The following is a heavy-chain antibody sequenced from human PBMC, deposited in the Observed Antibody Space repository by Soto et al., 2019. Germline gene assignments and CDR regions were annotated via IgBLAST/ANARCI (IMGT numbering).Heavy chain of an antibody. CDR2: INAGNGNT. V-gene: IGHV1-3*05. J-gene: IGHJ4*02. CDR1: GYTFTGYA. D-gene: IGHD2-2*01. CDR3: ARAVAMPADFEY. Sequence: QVQLVQSGAEEKKPGASVKVSCKASGYTFTGYAMHWVRQAPGQRLEWMGWINAGNGNTKYSQKFQARVTISRDASACTSYMELSSLRSEDTAVDYCARAVAMPADFEYWGQGTQVTVSS.